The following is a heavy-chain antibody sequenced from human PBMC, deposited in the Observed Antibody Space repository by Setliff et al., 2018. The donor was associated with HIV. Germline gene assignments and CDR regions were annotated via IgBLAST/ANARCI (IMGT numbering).Heavy chain of an antibody. J-gene: IGHJ4*02. CDR3: ARPQYPGYYFDY. CDR2: VDPEDGET. CDR1: GYTFTDYY. V-gene: IGHV1-69-2*01. D-gene: IGHD2-2*01. Sequence: ASVKVSCKSSGYTFTDYYIHWVQQAPGKGLEWMGRVDPEDGETIYAERFQGRVTISVDTSKNQFSLKLSSVTAADTAVYYCARPQYPGYYFDYWGQGTLVTVSS.